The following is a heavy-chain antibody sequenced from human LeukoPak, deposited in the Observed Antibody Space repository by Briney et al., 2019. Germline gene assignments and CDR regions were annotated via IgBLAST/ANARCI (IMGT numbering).Heavy chain of an antibody. D-gene: IGHD1-26*01. CDR1: GFTFSSYW. J-gene: IGHJ3*02. CDR2: IKQDGSEK. CDR3: ARDRHSGSYWSYAFDI. V-gene: IGHV3-7*01. Sequence: PGGSLRLSCAASGFTFSSYWMSWVRQAPGKGLEWVANIKQDGSEKYYVDSVKGRFTISRDNAKNSLYLQMNSLRAEDTAVYYCARDRHSGSYWSYAFDIWGQGTMVTVSS.